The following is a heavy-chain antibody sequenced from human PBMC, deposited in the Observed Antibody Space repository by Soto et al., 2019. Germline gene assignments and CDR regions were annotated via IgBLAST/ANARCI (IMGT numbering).Heavy chain of an antibody. CDR3: ARHLVFYIYGDPYYFDY. D-gene: IGHD4-17*01. V-gene: IGHV5-51*01. CDR1: GYSFTSYW. J-gene: IGHJ4*02. CDR2: IYPGDSDT. Sequence: GESLKISCKGSGYSFTSYWIGWVRQMPGKGLEWMGIIYPGDSDTRYSPSFQGQVTISADKSIGTAYLQWSSLKASDTAMYYCARHLVFYIYGDPYYFDYWGQGTLVTVSS.